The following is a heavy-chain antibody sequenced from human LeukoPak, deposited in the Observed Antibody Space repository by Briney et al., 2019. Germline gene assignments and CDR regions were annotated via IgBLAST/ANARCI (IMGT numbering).Heavy chain of an antibody. D-gene: IGHD3-22*01. CDR3: AKDERYYYDSSGYFDY. J-gene: IGHJ4*02. CDR2: ISGSGGST. CDR1: GFTFSSYA. Sequence: GGSLRLSCAASGFTFSSYAMSWVRQAPGKGLEWVSAISGSGGSTYYADSVKGRFTISRDNSKNTLYLQMNSLRAEDTAVYYCAKDERYYYDSSGYFDYWGQGTLLTVSS. V-gene: IGHV3-23*01.